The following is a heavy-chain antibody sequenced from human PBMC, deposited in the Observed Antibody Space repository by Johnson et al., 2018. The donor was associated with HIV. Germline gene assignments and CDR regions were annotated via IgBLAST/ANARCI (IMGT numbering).Heavy chain of an antibody. J-gene: IGHJ3*02. Sequence: QVQLVESGGGLVQPGGSLRLSCAASGFSFNDYYMSWIRQAPGKGLEWVAVIWYDGSNKYYADSVKGRFTISRDNSKNSLYLQMNSLRAEDTAVYYCAREIIAAADDIWGQGTMVTVSS. CDR2: IWYDGSNK. D-gene: IGHD6-13*01. CDR1: GFSFNDYY. V-gene: IGHV3-33*08. CDR3: AREIIAAADDI.